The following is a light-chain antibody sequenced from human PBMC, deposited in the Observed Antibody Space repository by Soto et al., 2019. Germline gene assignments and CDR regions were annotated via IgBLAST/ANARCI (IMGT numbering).Light chain of an antibody. Sequence: AIQLTQSPSSLSASVGDRVTITCRASQVISSALAWYQQKPGKPPKLLMYDVSRLESGVPSRFSGSGSGTDFTLTISSLQPEDFTPYYCQQFSDYPFTFGPGTRVDIK. J-gene: IGKJ3*01. CDR2: DVS. CDR3: QQFSDYPFT. CDR1: QVISSA. V-gene: IGKV1D-13*01.